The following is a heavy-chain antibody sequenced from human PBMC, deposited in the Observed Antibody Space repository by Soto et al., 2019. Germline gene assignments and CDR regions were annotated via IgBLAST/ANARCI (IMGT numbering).Heavy chain of an antibody. J-gene: IGHJ4*02. V-gene: IGHV3-30*18. CDR3: AKSKKIGERSSSFDY. CDR2: ISYDGSNK. Sequence: GGSLRLSCAASGFTFSSYGMHWVRQAPAKGLEWVAVISYDGSNKYYADSVKGRFTIARDNSKNTLYLQMNSLRAEDTAVYYCAKSKKIGERSSSFDYWGQGTLVTVSS. D-gene: IGHD6-6*01. CDR1: GFTFSSYG.